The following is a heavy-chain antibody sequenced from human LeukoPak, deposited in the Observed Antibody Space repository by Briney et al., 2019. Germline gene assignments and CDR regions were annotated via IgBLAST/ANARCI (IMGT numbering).Heavy chain of an antibody. CDR2: ISAYNGNT. Sequence: ASVKVSCKASGYTFTSYGISWVRQAPGQGLEWMGWISAYNGNTNYAQKLQGRVTMTTDTSTSTAYMELRSLRSDDTAVYYCARDLGDTYGTVGDFDYWGQGTLVTVSS. CDR3: ARDLGDTYGTVGDFDY. D-gene: IGHD5-18*01. V-gene: IGHV1-18*01. J-gene: IGHJ4*02. CDR1: GYTFTSYG.